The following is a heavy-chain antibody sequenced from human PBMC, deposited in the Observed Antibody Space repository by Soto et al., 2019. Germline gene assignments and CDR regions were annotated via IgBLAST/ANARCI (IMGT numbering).Heavy chain of an antibody. J-gene: IGHJ4*02. CDR1: GFTFDDYA. Sequence: DVQLVESGGGLVQPGRSLRLSCAASGFTFDDYAMHWVRQAPGKGLEWVSGISWNSGSIGYADSVKGRFTISRDNAKNSLYLQMNSLRAEDTALYYCAKGNDYIWGSYRHNFDYWGQGTLVTVSS. CDR2: ISWNSGSI. D-gene: IGHD3-16*02. CDR3: AKGNDYIWGSYRHNFDY. V-gene: IGHV3-9*01.